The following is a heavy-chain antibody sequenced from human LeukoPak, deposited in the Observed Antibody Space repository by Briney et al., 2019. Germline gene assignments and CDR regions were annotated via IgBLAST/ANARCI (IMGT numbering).Heavy chain of an antibody. Sequence: PGGSLRLSCAASGFTFSGYAMTWVRQAPGKGLEWVSTISGGGDATYYADSVKGRFTISRDNSKNTLYLQMNSLRVEDTAVYYCARDSSMLRGPLVIYYFDFWGQGTLVTVSS. J-gene: IGHJ4*02. CDR1: GFTFSGYA. CDR3: ARDSSMLRGPLVIYYFDF. V-gene: IGHV3-23*01. CDR2: ISGGGDAT. D-gene: IGHD3-10*01.